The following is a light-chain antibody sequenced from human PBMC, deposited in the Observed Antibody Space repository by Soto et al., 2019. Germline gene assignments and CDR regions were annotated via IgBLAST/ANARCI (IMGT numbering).Light chain of an antibody. CDR3: QQYNNSWT. CDR2: GAS. V-gene: IGKV3-15*01. J-gene: IGKJ1*01. CDR1: QGISNN. Sequence: EIVMTQSPATLSVSPGERATLSCRASQGISNNLAWYHQRPGQAPRLLIYGASTRATGIPARFSGSGSGTEFTLTISSLQSEDFAVYYCQQYNNSWTFGQGTRVEIK.